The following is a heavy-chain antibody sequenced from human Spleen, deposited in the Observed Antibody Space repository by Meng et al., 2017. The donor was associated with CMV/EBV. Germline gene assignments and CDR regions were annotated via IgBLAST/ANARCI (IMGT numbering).Heavy chain of an antibody. J-gene: IGHJ3*02. Sequence: GGSLRLSCAASGFSFGDNAVTWVRQAPGKGLEWVGLIRATAYGGTTEYTASVKGRFTISRDDSKGIAYLQMNSLKSEDTAVYYCTRDVPRLYDAFDMWGQGTTVTVSS. CDR2: IRATAYGGTT. CDR1: GFSFGDNA. V-gene: IGHV3-49*04. D-gene: IGHD3-16*02. CDR3: TRDVPRLYDAFDM.